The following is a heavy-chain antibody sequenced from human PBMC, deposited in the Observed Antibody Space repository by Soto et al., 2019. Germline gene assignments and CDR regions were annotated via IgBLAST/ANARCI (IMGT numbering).Heavy chain of an antibody. D-gene: IGHD3-3*01. J-gene: IGHJ5*02. CDR2: ISSSSSYI. CDR1: GFTFSSYS. CDR3: ARDANYDFWSGYFHNWFDP. V-gene: IGHV3-21*01. Sequence: GGSLRLSCAASGFTFSSYSMNWVRQAPGKGLEWVSSISSSSSYIYYADSVKGRFTISRDNAKNSLYLQMNSLRAEDTAVYYCARDANYDFWSGYFHNWFDPWGQGTLVTVSS.